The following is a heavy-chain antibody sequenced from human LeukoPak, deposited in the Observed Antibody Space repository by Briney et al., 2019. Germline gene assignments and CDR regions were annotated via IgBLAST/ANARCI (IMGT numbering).Heavy chain of an antibody. Sequence: PSETLSLTCAVYGGSFSGYYWSWIRQPPGKGLEWIGEINHSGSTNYNPSLKSRVTISVDTSKNQFSLKLSSVTAADTAVYYCARGGGYDILTGLYYFDYWGQGTLVTVSS. CDR3: ARGGGYDILTGLYYFDY. D-gene: IGHD3-9*01. CDR1: GGSFSGYY. CDR2: INHSGST. V-gene: IGHV4-34*01. J-gene: IGHJ4*02.